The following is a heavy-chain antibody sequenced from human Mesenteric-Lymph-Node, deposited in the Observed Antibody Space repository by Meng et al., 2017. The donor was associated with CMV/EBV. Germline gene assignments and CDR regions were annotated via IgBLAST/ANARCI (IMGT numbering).Heavy chain of an antibody. Sequence: SETLSLTCSVYGGSIRSYYLTWIRQPPGKGLEWIGNIYYSGSANYNPSLKSRVTISIDTSKNQFSLSLTSVTAADTAVYYCARYSNYPYYFYEMDVWGRGTTVTVSS. CDR2: IYYSGSA. CDR3: ARYSNYPYYFYEMDV. D-gene: IGHD4-11*01. CDR1: GGSIRSYY. V-gene: IGHV4-59*01. J-gene: IGHJ6*02.